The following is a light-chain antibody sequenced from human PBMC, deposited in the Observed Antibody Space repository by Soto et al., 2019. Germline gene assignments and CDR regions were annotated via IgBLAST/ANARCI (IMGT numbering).Light chain of an antibody. Sequence: EIVLTQSPGTLSLSPGERATLSCRASQSFSSTFLAWYQQKPGQAPRLLIYGASNRATGIPDRFTGSGSGTDFPLTIRRLEPEDFAVYYCQQYGGSPPYTFGQGTKLDIK. CDR3: QQYGGSPPYT. V-gene: IGKV3-20*01. CDR1: QSFSSTF. CDR2: GAS. J-gene: IGKJ2*01.